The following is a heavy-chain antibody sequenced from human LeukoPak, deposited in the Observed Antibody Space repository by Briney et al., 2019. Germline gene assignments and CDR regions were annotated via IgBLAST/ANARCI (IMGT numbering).Heavy chain of an antibody. D-gene: IGHD5/OR15-5a*01. V-gene: IGHV1-2*02. CDR3: ATSSSVTHTRDP. CDR1: GYVFSDVC. J-gene: IGHJ5*02. Sequence: ASVKVSCKASGYVFSDVCLNWVRQAPGQGLECMGWINLHSGATNYAQRFQGRVSMDASFDTAYMELSRLTSDDKAVHYCATSSSVTHTRDPWGQGTLVTVSS. CDR2: INLHSGAT.